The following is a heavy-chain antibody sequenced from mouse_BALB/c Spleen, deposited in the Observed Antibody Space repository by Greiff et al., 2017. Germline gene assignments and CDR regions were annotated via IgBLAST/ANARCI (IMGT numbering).Heavy chain of an antibody. Sequence: VQLQQSGAELAKPGASVKMSCKASGYTFTSYWMHWVKQRPGQGLEWIGYINPSTGYTEYNQKFKDKATLTADKSSSTAYMQLSSLTSEDSAVYYCARPPYGNYRPGFAYWGQGTLVTVSA. D-gene: IGHD2-10*02. CDR3: ARPPYGNYRPGFAY. CDR2: INPSTGYT. V-gene: IGHV1-7*01. J-gene: IGHJ3*01. CDR1: GYTFTSYW.